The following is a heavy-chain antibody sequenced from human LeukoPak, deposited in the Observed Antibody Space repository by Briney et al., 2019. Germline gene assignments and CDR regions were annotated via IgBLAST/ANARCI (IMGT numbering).Heavy chain of an antibody. CDR2: ISSSSSTI. CDR3: ARRSPHDY. CDR1: GFTFSSYS. D-gene: IGHD1-14*01. J-gene: IGHJ4*02. V-gene: IGHV3-48*01. Sequence: LSGGSLRLSCAASGFTFSSYSMNWVRQAPGKGLEWVSYISSSSSTIYYADSVKGRFTISRDNAKNSLYLQMNSLRAEDTAVYYCARRSPHDYWGQGTLVTVSS.